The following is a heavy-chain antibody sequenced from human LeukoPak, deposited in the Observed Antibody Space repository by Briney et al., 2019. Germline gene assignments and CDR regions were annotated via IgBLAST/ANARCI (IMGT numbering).Heavy chain of an antibody. D-gene: IGHD4-17*01. V-gene: IGHV1-46*01. CDR2: INPTGGST. CDR3: AKDRGDYTNWFDP. CDR1: GYTFTSYY. J-gene: IGHJ5*02. Sequence: ASVKVSCKASGYTFTSYYMHWVRQAPGQGLEWMGLINPTGGSTGYAQKFQGRVTMTRDMSTSTDYMELSSLRSEDTAIYYCAKDRGDYTNWFDPWGQGTLVTVSS.